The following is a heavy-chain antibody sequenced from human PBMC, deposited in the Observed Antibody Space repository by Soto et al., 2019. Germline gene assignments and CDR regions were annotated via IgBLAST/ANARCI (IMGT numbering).Heavy chain of an antibody. CDR3: ARERGYSGYDSGWFDP. Sequence: GGSLRLSCAASGFTFSSYSMNWVRQAPGKGLEWVSYISSSSSTIYYADSVKGRFTISRDNAKNSLYLQMNSLRAEDTAVYYCARERGYSGYDSGWFDPWGQGTLVTVSS. CDR2: ISSSSSTI. V-gene: IGHV3-48*01. CDR1: GFTFSSYS. J-gene: IGHJ5*02. D-gene: IGHD5-12*01.